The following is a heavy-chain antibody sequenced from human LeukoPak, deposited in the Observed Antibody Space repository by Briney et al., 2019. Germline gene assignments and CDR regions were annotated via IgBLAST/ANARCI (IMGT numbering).Heavy chain of an antibody. D-gene: IGHD2-2*01. CDR1: GGSISSYY. Sequence: SETLSLTCTVSGGSISSYYWSWIRQPPGKGLEWIGYIYISGNTNYNPSLKSRLSISMDASKKQFSLDLSSVTAADTAVYYCARHTSCTTTSCDAFDVWGQGTVVTVSS. V-gene: IGHV4-4*09. CDR2: IYISGNT. CDR3: ARHTSCTTTSCDAFDV. J-gene: IGHJ3*01.